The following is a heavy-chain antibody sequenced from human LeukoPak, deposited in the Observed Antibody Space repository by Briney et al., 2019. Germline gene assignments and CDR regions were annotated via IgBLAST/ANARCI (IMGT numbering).Heavy chain of an antibody. J-gene: IGHJ4*02. CDR2: INHSGST. Sequence: SETLSLTCAVYGGSFSGYYWSWIRQPPGKGLEWIGKINHSGSTNYNPSLKSRVTISVDTSKNQFSLKLSSVTAADTAVYYCARGPSWEYSSSWYLGMHKKYYFDYWGQGTLVTVSS. CDR3: ARGPSWEYSSSWYLGMHKKYYFDY. D-gene: IGHD6-13*01. V-gene: IGHV4-34*01. CDR1: GGSFSGYY.